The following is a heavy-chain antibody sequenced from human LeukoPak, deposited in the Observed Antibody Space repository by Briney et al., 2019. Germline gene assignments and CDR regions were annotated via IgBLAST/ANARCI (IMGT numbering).Heavy chain of an antibody. Sequence: GGSLRLSCAASGFTFSSYSMHWVRQAPGKGLEWVAVIWYDGSNKYYADSVKGRFTISRDNSKNTLYLQMNSLRAEDTAVYYCARGDSSGYLFDYWGQGTLVTVSS. J-gene: IGHJ4*02. CDR1: GFTFSSYS. CDR2: IWYDGSNK. CDR3: ARGDSSGYLFDY. V-gene: IGHV3-33*01. D-gene: IGHD3-22*01.